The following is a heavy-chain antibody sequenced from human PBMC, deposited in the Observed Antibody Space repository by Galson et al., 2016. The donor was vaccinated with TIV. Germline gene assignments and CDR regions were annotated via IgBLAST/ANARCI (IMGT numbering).Heavy chain of an antibody. CDR3: AGAFETYAIDI. CDR1: GFTFGSYD. J-gene: IGHJ3*02. CDR2: ISYDRSEE. D-gene: IGHD3-9*01. V-gene: IGHV3-30-3*01. Sequence: SLRLSCAASGFTFGSYDMHWVRQAPGKGLEWVAIISYDRSEEYFADSVTGRFTISRDNSKNTLYLELNSLRAEDTAIYYCAGAFETYAIDIWGQGTLVTVSS.